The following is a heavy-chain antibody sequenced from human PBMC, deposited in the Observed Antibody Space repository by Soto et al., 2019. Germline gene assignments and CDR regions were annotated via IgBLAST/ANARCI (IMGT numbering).Heavy chain of an antibody. CDR3: ARVRYGIFDY. CDR2: IYYSGST. Sequence: QVQLQESGPGLVKPSETLSLTCTVSGGSVSSGSYYWSWIRQPPGKGLEWIGYIYYSGSTNYNPSLKSRVTISVDTSKNQFSLKLSSVTAADTAVYYCARVRYGIFDYWGQGNLVTVSS. CDR1: GGSVSSGSYY. V-gene: IGHV4-61*01. D-gene: IGHD3-9*01. J-gene: IGHJ4*02.